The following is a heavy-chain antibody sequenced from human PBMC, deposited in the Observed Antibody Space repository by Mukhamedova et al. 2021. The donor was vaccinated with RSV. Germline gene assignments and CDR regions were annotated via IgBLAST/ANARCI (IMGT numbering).Heavy chain of an antibody. CDR3: ARSSTNLHGAFDI. V-gene: IGHV3-23*01. J-gene: IGHJ3*02. Sequence: VKGRFTISRDNSKNTLYLQMNSLRAEDTAVYYCARSSTNLHGAFDIWGQGTMVTVSS. D-gene: IGHD2-2*01.